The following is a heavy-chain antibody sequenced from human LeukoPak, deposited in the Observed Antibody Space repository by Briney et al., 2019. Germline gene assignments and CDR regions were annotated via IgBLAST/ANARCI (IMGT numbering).Heavy chain of an antibody. Sequence: GGTLRLSCAASGFTFSSYSMNWVRQAPGKGLEWVSSISSSSSYIYYADSVKGRFTISRDNAKNSLYLQMNSLRAEDTAVYYCASRRSPYYDFWSGYYSQDWYFDLWGRGTLVTVSS. CDR3: ASRRSPYYDFWSGYYSQDWYFDL. CDR1: GFTFSSYS. D-gene: IGHD3-3*01. V-gene: IGHV3-21*01. CDR2: ISSSSSYI. J-gene: IGHJ2*01.